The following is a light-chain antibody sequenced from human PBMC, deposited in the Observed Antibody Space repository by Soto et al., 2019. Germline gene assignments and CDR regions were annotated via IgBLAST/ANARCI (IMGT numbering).Light chain of an antibody. CDR3: QQYSSSPLT. CDR1: QSVLYSSNNKNY. V-gene: IGKV4-1*01. J-gene: IGKJ4*01. Sequence: DIVMTQSPDSLAVSLGERATINCKSSQSVLYSSNNKNYLAWYQQKPGQPPKLLIYWASTRESGVPDRFSGSRSGTDFTLTISSLQAEDVAVYYCQQYSSSPLTFGGGNKVEIK. CDR2: WAS.